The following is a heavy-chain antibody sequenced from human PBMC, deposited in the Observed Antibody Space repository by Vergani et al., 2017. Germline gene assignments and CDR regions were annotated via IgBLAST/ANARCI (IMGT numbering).Heavy chain of an antibody. CDR1: GFPLSTSGVG. V-gene: IGHV2-5*01. CDR2: IYWNDDK. Sequence: QITLKESGPTLVKPTQPLTLPCTFSGFPLSTSGVGVGWIRQPPGKALEWLAIIYWNDDKRDSPTLKSRLTITKDTSKHQVVLTMTNMDPVDTATYYCAHSDYYGSRVPYYFDYWGQGTLVTVSS. CDR3: AHSDYYGSRVPYYFDY. J-gene: IGHJ4*02. D-gene: IGHD3-10*01.